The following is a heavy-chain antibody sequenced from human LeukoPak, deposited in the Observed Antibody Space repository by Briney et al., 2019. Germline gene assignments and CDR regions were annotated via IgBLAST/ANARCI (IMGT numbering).Heavy chain of an antibody. Sequence: GASVKVSCKASGYTFTGYYMHWVRQAPGQGLEWMGWINLSSGGTNYAQMFQGRVTMTRDTSISTAYMELSRLRSDDTAVYYCARELGGAGTFDAFDIWGQGTMVTVSS. CDR3: ARELGGAGTFDAFDI. CDR2: INLSSGGT. D-gene: IGHD6-13*01. J-gene: IGHJ3*02. CDR1: GYTFTGYY. V-gene: IGHV1-2*02.